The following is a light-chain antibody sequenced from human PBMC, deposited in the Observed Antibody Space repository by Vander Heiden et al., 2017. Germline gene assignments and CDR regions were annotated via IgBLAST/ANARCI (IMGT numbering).Light chain of an antibody. V-gene: IGKV4-1*01. J-gene: IGKJ2*01. CDR3: QQYYSTPYT. CDR1: QSVLYSSNNKNY. CDR2: WAS. Sequence: DLVMNPSPGYLAGSLGEVATINCKSSQSVLYSSNNKNYLAWYQQKPGQPPKLLIYWASLRQSGVPDRFRGGGSGTDFTLTISSLQAEDVAVYYCQQYYSTPYTFGQGTKLEIK.